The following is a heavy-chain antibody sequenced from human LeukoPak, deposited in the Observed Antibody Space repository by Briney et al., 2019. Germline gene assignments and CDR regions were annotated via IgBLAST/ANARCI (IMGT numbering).Heavy chain of an antibody. V-gene: IGHV4-34*01. CDR1: GGSFSGYY. CDR3: ARGYYYDSSGHEKSWFDP. J-gene: IGHJ5*02. Sequence: PSETLSLTCAVYGGSFSGYYWSWIRQPPGKGLEWIGEINHRGSTNYNPSLKSRVTISVDTSKNQFSLKLSSVTAADTAVYYCARGYYYDSSGHEKSWFDPWGQGTLVTVSS. D-gene: IGHD3-22*01. CDR2: INHRGST.